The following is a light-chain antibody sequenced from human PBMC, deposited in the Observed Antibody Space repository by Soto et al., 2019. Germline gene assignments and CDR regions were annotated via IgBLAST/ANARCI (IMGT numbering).Light chain of an antibody. J-gene: IGKJ5*01. Sequence: EILVTKCQGPVYLSPGERATLSCRASQSVSSYLAWYQEKPGQAPRLLIYDASNRATGIPARFSGSGSGTDFTLTISSLEPEDFAVYYCQQRGNWPRITFGQGTRLEIK. CDR1: QSVSSY. V-gene: IGKV3-11*01. CDR2: DAS. CDR3: QQRGNWPRIT.